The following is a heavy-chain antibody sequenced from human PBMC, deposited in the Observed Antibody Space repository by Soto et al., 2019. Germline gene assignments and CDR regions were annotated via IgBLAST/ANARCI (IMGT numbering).Heavy chain of an antibody. CDR3: ARQIYDSDTGPNFQYYFDS. V-gene: IGHV5-10-1*01. D-gene: IGHD3-22*01. CDR1: GYSFACYW. CDR2: IDPSDSQT. J-gene: IGHJ4*02. Sequence: GESLKISCNGSGYSFACYWITWVGQKPWKGLEWMGRIDPSDSQTYYSPSFRGHVTISVTKSITTVFLQWSSLRASDTAMYYCARQIYDSDTGPNFQYYFDSWGQGTPVTAPQ.